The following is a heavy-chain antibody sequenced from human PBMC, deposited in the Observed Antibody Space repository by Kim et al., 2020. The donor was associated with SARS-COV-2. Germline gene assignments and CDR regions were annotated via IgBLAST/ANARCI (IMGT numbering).Heavy chain of an antibody. CDR3: ASIRVHTIFGVVASSYNWFDP. Sequence: SETLSLTCAVYGGSFSGYYWSWIRQPPGKGLEWIGEINHSGSTNYNPSLKSRVTISVDTSKNQFSLKLSSVTAADTAVYYGASIRVHTIFGVVASSYNWFDPWGQGTLVTVSS. D-gene: IGHD3-3*01. CDR1: GGSFSGYY. V-gene: IGHV4-34*01. J-gene: IGHJ5*02. CDR2: INHSGST.